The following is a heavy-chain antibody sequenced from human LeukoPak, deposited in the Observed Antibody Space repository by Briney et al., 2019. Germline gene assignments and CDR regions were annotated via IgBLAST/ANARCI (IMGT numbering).Heavy chain of an antibody. V-gene: IGHV3-23*01. CDR3: AKTYYYDSGGYYPLVY. CDR1: GFTFSSYA. Sequence: GASLRLSCAASGFTFSSYAMSWVRQAPGKGLEWVSAISGSGGSTYYADSVKGRFTISRDNSKNTLYLQMNSLRAEDTAVYYCAKTYYYDSGGYYPLVYWGQGTLVTVSS. D-gene: IGHD3-22*01. CDR2: ISGSGGST. J-gene: IGHJ4*02.